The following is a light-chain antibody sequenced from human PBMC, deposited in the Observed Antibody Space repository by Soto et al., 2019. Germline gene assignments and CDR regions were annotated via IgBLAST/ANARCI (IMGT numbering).Light chain of an antibody. CDR3: QQYGGSPWT. CDR2: GAS. J-gene: IGKJ1*01. CDR1: QSVSSIS. Sequence: EIVLTQSPGTLSLSPGERATLSCRASQSVSSISLAWYQQKPGQALRLLIYGASGRATGIPDRFSGSGSGTDFTLTISRLDPEDVAVYYCQQYGGSPWTFGQGTKVEIK. V-gene: IGKV3-20*01.